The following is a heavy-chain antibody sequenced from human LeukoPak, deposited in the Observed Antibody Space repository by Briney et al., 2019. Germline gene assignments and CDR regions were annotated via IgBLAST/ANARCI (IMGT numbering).Heavy chain of an antibody. D-gene: IGHD2-21*02. J-gene: IGHJ4*02. Sequence: GGSLRLSCAASGFTFSSYWMSWVRQAPGKGLEWVANIKQDGSDKYYVESVKGRFTISKDNAKSSLYLQMDSLRAEDTAVYYCAKDPCGGDRYPDFDYWGQGTLVTVAS. CDR3: AKDPCGGDRYPDFDY. V-gene: IGHV3-7*01. CDR1: GFTFSSYW. CDR2: IKQDGSDK.